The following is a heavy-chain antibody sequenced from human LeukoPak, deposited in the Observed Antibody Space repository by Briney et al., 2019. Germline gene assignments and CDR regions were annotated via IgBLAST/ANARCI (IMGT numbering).Heavy chain of an antibody. CDR2: LHRSASA. Sequence: PSETLSLTCSVSGASISGFYWSWLRQAPGKGLEWIGFLHRSASATYNPSLESRVTTSMDTSKNQFSLKLYYVTAADTAVYYCARHYDGGPKLRMVYWGQGALVTVS. J-gene: IGHJ4*02. CDR1: GASISGFY. D-gene: IGHD2-15*01. V-gene: IGHV4-59*08. CDR3: ARHYDGGPKLRMVY.